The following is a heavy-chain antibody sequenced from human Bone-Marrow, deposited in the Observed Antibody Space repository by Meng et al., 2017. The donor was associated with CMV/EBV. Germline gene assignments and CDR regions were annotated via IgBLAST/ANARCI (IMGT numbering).Heavy chain of an antibody. D-gene: IGHD2-2*01. CDR3: ARDFVGGEFVYVVVPAAVNYGMAV. CDR2: INPSGGST. CDR1: GYTFTSYY. V-gene: IGHV1-46*01. J-gene: IGHJ6*02. Sequence: ASVKVSCKASGYTFTSYYMHWVRQAPGQGLEWMGIINPSGGSTSYAQKFQGRVTMTRDTSTSTLYMEPSSLRSEDTAVYYCARDFVGGEFVYVVVPAAVNYGMAVWGQGPTVPVYS.